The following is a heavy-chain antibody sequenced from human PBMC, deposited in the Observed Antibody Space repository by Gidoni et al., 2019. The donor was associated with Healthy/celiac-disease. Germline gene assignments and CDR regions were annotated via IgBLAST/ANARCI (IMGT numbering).Heavy chain of an antibody. CDR2: IIPSVGTA. Sequence: QVQLVQSGAEVKKPGSSVKVSCKASGGPFSSYAISWVRQAPGQGLEWMGGIIPSVGTANYAQKFQGRVTITADKSTSTAYMELSSLRSEDTAVYYCARDQPDSSSWSGDYWGQGTLVTVSS. D-gene: IGHD6-13*01. V-gene: IGHV1-69*06. J-gene: IGHJ4*02. CDR3: ARDQPDSSSWSGDY. CDR1: GGPFSSYA.